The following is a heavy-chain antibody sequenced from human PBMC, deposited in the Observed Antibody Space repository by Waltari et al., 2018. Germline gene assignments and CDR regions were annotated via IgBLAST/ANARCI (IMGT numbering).Heavy chain of an antibody. CDR2: ISYSGDTI. CDR1: GFGFNYFG. Sequence: QVQLVESGGGVVRPGESLRLSCAASGFGFNYFGMHWVRQAPGKGLEWVTFISYSGDTIYYSDSVKGRFTISRDNSRNTLSLQMNSLRLEDTAVFYCVREAHSTRAGYLDLWGQGALVTVSS. CDR3: VREAHSTRAGYLDL. J-gene: IGHJ4*02. D-gene: IGHD6-13*01. V-gene: IGHV3-30*03.